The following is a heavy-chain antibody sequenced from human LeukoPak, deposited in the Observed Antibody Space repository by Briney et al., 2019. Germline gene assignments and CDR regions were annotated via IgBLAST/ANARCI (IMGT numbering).Heavy chain of an antibody. CDR2: INPSGGST. CDR1: GHTFTSYY. Sequence: ASVKVSCKASGHTFTSYYMHWVRQAPGQGLEWMGIINPSGGSTSYAQKFQGRVTMTRDMSTSTVYMELSSLRSEDTAVYYCARGDIVVVVAAIDPPSYWGQGTLVTVSS. J-gene: IGHJ4*02. D-gene: IGHD2-15*01. V-gene: IGHV1-46*01. CDR3: ARGDIVVVVAAIDPPSY.